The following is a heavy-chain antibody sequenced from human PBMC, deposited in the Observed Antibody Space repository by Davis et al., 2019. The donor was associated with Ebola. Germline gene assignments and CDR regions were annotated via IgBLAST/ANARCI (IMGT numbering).Heavy chain of an antibody. Sequence: MPSETLSLTCAVYGGSFSGYYWSWIRQPPGKGLEWIGEINHSGSTNYNPSLKSRVTISVDTSKNQFSLKLSSVTAADTAVYYCARGQIFGVVKYYYYGMDVWAKGPRSPSP. J-gene: IGHJ6*02. V-gene: IGHV4-34*01. D-gene: IGHD3-3*01. CDR3: ARGQIFGVVKYYYYGMDV. CDR1: GGSFSGYY. CDR2: INHSGST.